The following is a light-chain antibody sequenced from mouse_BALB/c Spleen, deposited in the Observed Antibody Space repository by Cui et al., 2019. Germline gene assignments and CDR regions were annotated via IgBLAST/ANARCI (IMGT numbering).Light chain of an antibody. CDR2: LTS. CDR3: QQWSSNPLT. Sequence: QIVLTQPPALMSASPGEKVTMTCSASSSVSYMYWYQQKPRSSPKPWIYLTSNLASGVPARFSGSGSGTSYSLTSSSMEAEEAATYYCQQWSSNPLTFGAGTKLELK. CDR1: SSVSY. V-gene: IGKV4-68*01. J-gene: IGKJ5*01.